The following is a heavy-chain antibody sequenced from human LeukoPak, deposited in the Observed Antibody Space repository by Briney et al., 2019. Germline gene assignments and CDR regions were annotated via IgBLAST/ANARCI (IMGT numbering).Heavy chain of an antibody. CDR3: ARGSGWYFY. CDR2: IYYSGST. Sequence: SETLSLTCTVSGGSISSYYWSWIRQPPGKGLEWIGYIYYSGSTNYNPSLKSRVTISVDTSKNQFSLKLSSVTAADTAVYYCARGSGWYFYWGQGTLDTVSS. CDR1: GGSISSYY. V-gene: IGHV4-59*08. J-gene: IGHJ4*02. D-gene: IGHD6-19*01.